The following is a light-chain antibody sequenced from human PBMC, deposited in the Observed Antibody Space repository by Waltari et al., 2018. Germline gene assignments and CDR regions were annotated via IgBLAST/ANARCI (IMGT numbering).Light chain of an antibody. CDR1: QSISSW. Sequence: DIQMTQSPSTLSASVGDRVTITCRASQSISSWLAWYQQKPGKAPKLLIYDASSLESGVQSRFSGSGSGTEFTLTISSLQPDDFATYYCQHYDGVPPWTFGQGTRVDFK. CDR2: DAS. CDR3: QHYDGVPPWT. J-gene: IGKJ1*01. V-gene: IGKV1-5*01.